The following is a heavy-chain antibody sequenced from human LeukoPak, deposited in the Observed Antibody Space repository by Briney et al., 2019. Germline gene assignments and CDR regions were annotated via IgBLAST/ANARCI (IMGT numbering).Heavy chain of an antibody. Sequence: PGGSLRLSCADSGFTVSSNYMSWVRQARGNGLEWVSVIYSGGSTYYADSVKGRFTISRHNSKNTLYLQMNSLRAEDTAVYYCARDSNLGYYYGMDVWGQGTTVTVSS. V-gene: IGHV3-53*04. CDR1: GFTVSSNY. CDR2: IYSGGST. CDR3: ARDSNLGYYYGMDV. J-gene: IGHJ6*02.